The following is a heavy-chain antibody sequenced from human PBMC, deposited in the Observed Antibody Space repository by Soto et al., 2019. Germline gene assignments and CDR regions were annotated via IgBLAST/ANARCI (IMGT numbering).Heavy chain of an antibody. Sequence: QVQLVQSGAEVKKPWASVTVSCKTSGYTFSNYGINWVRQAPGQGLEWMGWTTGYNGNTNYAQTVQARVTMTTDTSTGTVYMELRSLKSDDTAIYYCSRFIMVGGWFDPNYYHGMDVWGQGTTVTVSS. D-gene: IGHD6-19*01. CDR3: SRFIMVGGWFDPNYYHGMDV. J-gene: IGHJ6*02. V-gene: IGHV1-18*01. CDR2: TTGYNGNT. CDR1: GYTFSNYG.